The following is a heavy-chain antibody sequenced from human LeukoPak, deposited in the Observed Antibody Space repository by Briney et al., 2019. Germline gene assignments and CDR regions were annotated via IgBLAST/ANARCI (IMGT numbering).Heavy chain of an antibody. CDR1: GYTFTNYT. J-gene: IGHJ6*04. V-gene: IGHV1-3*01. CDR2: INAGNGNT. Sequence: ASVKVSCKASGYTFTNYTMHWVRQAPGQRLEWMGWINAGNGNTKYSQKFQGRVTITRDTSASTAYMELSSLRSEDTAVYYCARDGRGGPAWYYYCMDVWGKGTTVTVSS. CDR3: ARDGRGGPAWYYYCMDV. D-gene: IGHD4-23*01.